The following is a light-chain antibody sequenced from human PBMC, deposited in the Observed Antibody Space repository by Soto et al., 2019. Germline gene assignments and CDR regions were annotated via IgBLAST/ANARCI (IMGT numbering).Light chain of an antibody. V-gene: IGKV3-15*01. CDR2: GAS. Sequence: EIVMAQSPATLSVSPGERATLSCRASQSVSSNLAWYQQKPGQAPRLLIYGASTRATGIPARFSGSGSGTEFTLTISSLKSEDFAVYYCQQYNNWPPFTFGPGTTVDIK. CDR1: QSVSSN. J-gene: IGKJ3*01. CDR3: QQYNNWPPFT.